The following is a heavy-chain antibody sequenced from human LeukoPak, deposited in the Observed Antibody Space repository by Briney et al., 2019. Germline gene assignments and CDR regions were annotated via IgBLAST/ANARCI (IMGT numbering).Heavy chain of an antibody. CDR3: ARLPSH. CDR1: GGSFSGYY. V-gene: IGHV4-59*08. J-gene: IGHJ4*02. CDR2: ISDRDGA. Sequence: SETLSLTCAVYGGSFSGYYWSWIRQSPGKGLEWIGYISDRDGATYNPSLKSRVTMSVDTSKTHFSLKLNSVTAADTAVYYCARLPSHWGQGTLVTVSS.